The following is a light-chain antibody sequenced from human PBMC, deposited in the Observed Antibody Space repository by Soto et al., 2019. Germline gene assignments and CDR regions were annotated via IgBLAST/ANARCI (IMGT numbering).Light chain of an antibody. CDR3: QQYNNWPPYT. CDR1: QSVSSN. J-gene: IGKJ2*01. Sequence: EIVMTQSPATLSVSPGERATLSCRASQSVSSNLAWYQQKPGQAPGLLIYGASTRATGIPARFSGSGSGTEFTLTLSSLQSEDFAVYYCQQYNNWPPYTFSQGTKLEIK. CDR2: GAS. V-gene: IGKV3-15*01.